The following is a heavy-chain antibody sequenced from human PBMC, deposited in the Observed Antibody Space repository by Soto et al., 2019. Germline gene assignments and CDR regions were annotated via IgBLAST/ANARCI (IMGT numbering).Heavy chain of an antibody. CDR1: GGSISSGAYS. J-gene: IGHJ4*02. CDR3: ARALPSDCSSSSCTGQYFDY. Sequence: TSETLSLTCAVSGGSISSGAYSWNWIRQPPGKGLEWIGYIYYSGSTYCNPSLESRVTISVDRSKNQFSLKLNSVTAADTAVYYCARALPSDCSSSSCTGQYFDYWGQGTLVTVSS. V-gene: IGHV4-30-2*01. CDR2: IYYSGST. D-gene: IGHD2-2*01.